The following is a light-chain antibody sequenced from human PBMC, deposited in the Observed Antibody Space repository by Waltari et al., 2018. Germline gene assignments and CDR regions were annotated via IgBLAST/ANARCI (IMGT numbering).Light chain of an antibody. J-gene: IGKJ3*01. Sequence: EIVLTQSPGTLSLSAGERATLSCRASQSVSSSYLAWYQQKPGQAPRLLIYGASSRATGIPDRFSGSGSGTDFTLTISRLEPEDFAVYYCQQYGSSPRGITFGPGTKVDIK. V-gene: IGKV3-20*01. CDR1: QSVSSSY. CDR2: GAS. CDR3: QQYGSSPRGIT.